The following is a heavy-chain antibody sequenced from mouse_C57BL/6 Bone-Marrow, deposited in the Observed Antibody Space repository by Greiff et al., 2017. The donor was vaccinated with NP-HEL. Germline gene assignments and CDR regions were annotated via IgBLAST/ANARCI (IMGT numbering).Heavy chain of an antibody. CDR3: ARSPYYSNYVYAMDY. CDR1: GYAFSSYW. J-gene: IGHJ4*01. V-gene: IGHV1-80*01. CDR2: IYPGDGDT. D-gene: IGHD2-5*01. Sequence: QVQLKQSGAELVKPGASVKISCKASGYAFSSYWMNWVKQRPGKGLEWIGQIYPGDGDTNYNGKFKGKATLTADKSSSTAYMQLSSLTSEDSAVYFCARSPYYSNYVYAMDYWGQGTSVTVSS.